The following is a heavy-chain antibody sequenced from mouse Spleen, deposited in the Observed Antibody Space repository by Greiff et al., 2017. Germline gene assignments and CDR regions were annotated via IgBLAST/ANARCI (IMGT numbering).Heavy chain of an antibody. J-gene: IGHJ1*01. D-gene: IGHD2-4*01. V-gene: IGHV5-9*04. CDR1: GFTFSSYY. Sequence: EVKLVESGGGLVKLGGSLKLSCAASGFTFSSYYMSWVRQTPEKRLEWVATISSGGGSTYYPDSVKGRFTISRDNAKNTLYLQMSSLNSEDTAVYYCARVGLRRYWYFDVWGAGTTVTVSS. CDR2: ISSGGGST. CDR3: ARVGLRRYWYFDV.